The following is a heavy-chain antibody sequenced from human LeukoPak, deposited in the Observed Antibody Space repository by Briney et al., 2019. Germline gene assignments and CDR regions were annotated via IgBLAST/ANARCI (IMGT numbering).Heavy chain of an antibody. J-gene: IGHJ4*02. CDR1: GFTFDDYG. V-gene: IGHV3-20*04. Sequence: PGGSLRLSCAASGFTFDDYGMSWVRQAPGKGLEWVSGINWNGGSTGYADSVKGRFTISRDNAKNSLYLQMNSLRAEDTALYYCARGYIAARRRNLDYWGQGTLVTVSS. D-gene: IGHD6-6*01. CDR2: INWNGGST. CDR3: ARGYIAARRRNLDY.